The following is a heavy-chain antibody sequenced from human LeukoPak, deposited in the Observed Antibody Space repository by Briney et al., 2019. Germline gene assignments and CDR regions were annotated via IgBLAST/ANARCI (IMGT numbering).Heavy chain of an antibody. J-gene: IGHJ4*02. CDR2: ISSSSSTI. D-gene: IGHD4-23*01. Sequence: GGSLRLSCAASGFTFSSYSMNWVRQAPGKGLEWVSYISSSSSTIYYADSVKGRFTISRDNSKNTLYLQMNSLRAEYTAVYYCARRAGGYSHPYDYWGQGILVTVSS. CDR1: GFTFSSYS. V-gene: IGHV3-48*01. CDR3: ARRAGGYSHPYDY.